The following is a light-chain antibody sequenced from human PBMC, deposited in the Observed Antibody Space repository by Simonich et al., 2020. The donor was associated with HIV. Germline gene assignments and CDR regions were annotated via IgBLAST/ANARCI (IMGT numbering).Light chain of an antibody. CDR1: QSVSSN. CDR3: QQYNDWPT. V-gene: IGKV3-15*01. Sequence: EIVMTQSPATLSVSPGERATLSCRASQSVSSNFAWYQQKPGQAPRLLIYGASTRATGIPARFSGSGSGTEFTLTISSLQSEDFALYYCQQYNDWPTFGGGTKVEIK. CDR2: GAS. J-gene: IGKJ4*01.